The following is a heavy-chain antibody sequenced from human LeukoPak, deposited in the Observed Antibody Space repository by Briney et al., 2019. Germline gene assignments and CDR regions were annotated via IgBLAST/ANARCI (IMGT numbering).Heavy chain of an antibody. V-gene: IGHV3-30*18. CDR2: ISYDGSNK. CDR1: GFTFSSYG. J-gene: IGHJ1*01. CDR3: AKVPYGSGAMGYFQH. Sequence: GGSLRLSCASGFTFSSYGMHWVRQAPGKGLEWVAVISYDGSNKYYADSVKGRFTISRDNSKNTLYLQMNSLRAEDTAVYYCAKVPYGSGAMGYFQHWGQGTLVTVSS. D-gene: IGHD3-10*01.